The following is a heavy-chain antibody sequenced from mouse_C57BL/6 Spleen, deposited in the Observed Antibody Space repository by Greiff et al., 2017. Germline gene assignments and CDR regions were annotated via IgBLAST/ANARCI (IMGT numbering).Heavy chain of an antibody. CDR3: TRGDGPTGYAMDY. J-gene: IGHJ4*01. D-gene: IGHD1-1*01. Sequence: LVESGAELVRPGASVTLSCKASGYTFTDYEMHWVKQTPVHGLEWIGAIDPETGGTAYNQKFKGKAILTAAKSSSTAYMELRSLTSEDSAVYYCTRGDGPTGYAMDYWGQGTSVTVSS. CDR1: GYTFTDYE. CDR2: IDPETGGT. V-gene: IGHV1-15*01.